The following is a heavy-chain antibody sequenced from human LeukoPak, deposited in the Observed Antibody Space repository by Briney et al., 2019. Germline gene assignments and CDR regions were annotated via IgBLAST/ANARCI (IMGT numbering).Heavy chain of an antibody. D-gene: IGHD1-14*01. Sequence: GGSLRLSCAASGFTVSSNYMSWVRQAPGKGLEWVSVIYSGGSTYYADSVKGRFTTSRDNSKNTLYLQMNSLRAEDTAVYYCARARPVPPVSAAFDIWGQGTMVTVSS. CDR3: ARARPVPPVSAAFDI. CDR1: GFTVSSNY. J-gene: IGHJ3*02. V-gene: IGHV3-66*01. CDR2: IYSGGST.